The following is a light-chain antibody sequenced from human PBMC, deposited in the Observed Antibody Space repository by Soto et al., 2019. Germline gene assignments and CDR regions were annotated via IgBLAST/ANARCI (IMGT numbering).Light chain of an antibody. V-gene: IGKV3-15*01. CDR3: QQYNHWPPLT. Sequence: VLTQFPATLSLSPGERATLSCRASQSVRGNLAWYRQKPGQAPRLLIYDSSTRAAGIPLRFSGTGSGTDFTLTVTSLQSEDFAVYFCQQYNHWPPLTFGGGTRVEIK. J-gene: IGKJ4*01. CDR1: QSVRGN. CDR2: DSS.